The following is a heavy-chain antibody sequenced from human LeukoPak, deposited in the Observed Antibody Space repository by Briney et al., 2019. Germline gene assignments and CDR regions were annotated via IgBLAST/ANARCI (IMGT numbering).Heavy chain of an antibody. Sequence: GGSLRLPFWAPVLTLISSWINTLRQAPGKGLEWVDNIKQDGSEKDYADSVKGRFTISRDNAKSSLVLQMNSLRAEGTVVYYCAREGDISVIPYAYWSQGSLVTVSS. CDR3: AREGDISVIPYAY. J-gene: IGHJ4*01. D-gene: IGHD5-12*01. V-gene: IGHV3-7*01. CDR1: VLTLISSW. CDR2: IKQDGSEK.